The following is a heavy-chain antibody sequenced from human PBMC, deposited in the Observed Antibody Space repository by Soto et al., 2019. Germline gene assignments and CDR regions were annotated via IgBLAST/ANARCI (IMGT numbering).Heavy chain of an antibody. Sequence: SETLSLTCTVSGGSISSYYWIWIRQPPGMGLEWIGYIYYSGSTNYNPSLKSRVTMSVDTSKNQFSLRLSSVTAADTAVYYCARRGQWRDFDYWGRGTLVTVSS. V-gene: IGHV4-59*08. D-gene: IGHD6-19*01. J-gene: IGHJ4*02. CDR2: IYYSGST. CDR3: ARRGQWRDFDY. CDR1: GGSISSYY.